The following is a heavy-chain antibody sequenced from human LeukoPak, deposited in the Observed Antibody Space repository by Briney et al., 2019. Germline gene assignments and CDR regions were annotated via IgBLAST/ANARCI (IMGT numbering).Heavy chain of an antibody. Sequence: SETLSLTCTVSGGSISNYNWSWIRQPPGKGLEWIGYIYYSGSTKYNPSLKSRVTISVDTSKNQFSLKLTSVTAADTAVYYCASVVGYGYSDYWGQGTLVTVSS. V-gene: IGHV4-59*01. CDR1: GGSISNYN. CDR3: ASVVGYGYSDY. CDR2: IYYSGST. J-gene: IGHJ4*02. D-gene: IGHD5-18*01.